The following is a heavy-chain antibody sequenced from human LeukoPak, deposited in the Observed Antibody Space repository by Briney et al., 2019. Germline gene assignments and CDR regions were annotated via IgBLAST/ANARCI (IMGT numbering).Heavy chain of an antibody. J-gene: IGHJ4*02. Sequence: ASVRVSCKTSGYTFSNFGINWVRQAPGQGLEWMGWISGNNDNPNYGQKFQGRFTVSTDSSTSTAYMELRNLRFDDTAVYYCARDGTSTDDYWGQGTLVTVSS. CDR2: ISGNNDNP. CDR1: GYTFSNFG. V-gene: IGHV1-18*01. CDR3: ARDGTSTDDY. D-gene: IGHD2-2*01.